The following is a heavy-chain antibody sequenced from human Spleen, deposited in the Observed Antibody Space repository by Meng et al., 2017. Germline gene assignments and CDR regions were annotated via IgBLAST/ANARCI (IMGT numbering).Heavy chain of an antibody. CDR1: GISINDYS. CDR2: ISSTGGAT. Sequence: EVQLVESGGGLVTPGGSLRLSCVAYGISINDYSMNWVRQAPGKGLEWVSTISSTGGATYYADSVKGRLTISRDNSKNTLYLQMNSLRAEDTAVYYCVPRTTYFDSWGLGTLVTVSS. CDR3: VPRTTYFDS. V-gene: IGHV3-21*04. D-gene: IGHD4-11*01. J-gene: IGHJ4*02.